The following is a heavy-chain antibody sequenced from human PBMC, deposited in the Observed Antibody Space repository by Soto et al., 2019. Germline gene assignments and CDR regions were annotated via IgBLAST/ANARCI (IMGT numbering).Heavy chain of an antibody. D-gene: IGHD4-4*01. CDR2: TYYRSKWYN. CDR3: ARVFDDNSTPPLLYYFDY. CDR1: GDSVSSNSAA. J-gene: IGHJ4*02. Sequence: PSQTLSLTCAISGDSVSSNSAAWNWIRQSPSRGLEWLGRTYYRSKWYNDYAVSVKSRITINPDTSKNQFSLQLNSVTPEDTAVYYCARVFDDNSTPPLLYYFDYWGQETLVTVAS. V-gene: IGHV6-1*01.